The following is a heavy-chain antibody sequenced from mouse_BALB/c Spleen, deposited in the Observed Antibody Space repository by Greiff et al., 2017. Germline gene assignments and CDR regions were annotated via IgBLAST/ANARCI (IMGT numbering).Heavy chain of an antibody. CDR1: GYTFTSYW. J-gene: IGHJ4*01. D-gene: IGHD1-1*01. Sequence: QVQLQQPGAELVRPGASVKLSCKASGYTFTSYWIHWVKQRPGQGLEWIGNIYPSDSYTNYNQKFKDKATLTVDKSSSTAYMQLSSPTSEDSAVYYCTRYGSSNYAMDYWGQGTSVTVSS. V-gene: IGHV1-69*02. CDR3: TRYGSSNYAMDY. CDR2: IYPSDSYT.